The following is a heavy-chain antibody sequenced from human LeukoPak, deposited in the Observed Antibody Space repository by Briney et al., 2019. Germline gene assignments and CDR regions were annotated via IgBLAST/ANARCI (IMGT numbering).Heavy chain of an antibody. CDR2: IYYSGST. CDR3: ARHGSIATGAFTH. V-gene: IGHV4-39*01. D-gene: IGHD6-13*01. Sequence: SETLSLSCTVSGGSISSSSYYWGWIRQPPGKGLEWIGSIYYSGSTYYNPSLKSRVTISVDTSKNQFSLKLGSVTAADTAVYYCARHGSIATGAFTHWGQGTLVTVSS. CDR1: GGSISSSSYY. J-gene: IGHJ4*02.